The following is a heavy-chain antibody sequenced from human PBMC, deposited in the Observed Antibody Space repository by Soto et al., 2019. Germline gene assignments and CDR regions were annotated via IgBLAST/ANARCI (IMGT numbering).Heavy chain of an antibody. J-gene: IGHJ5*02. V-gene: IGHV4-31*03. Sequence: KTSETLSLTCTVSGGSISSGGYYWSWIRQHPGKGLEWIGYIYYSGSTYYNPSLKSRVTISVDTSKNQFSLKLSSVTAADTALYYCARDGAYCSGSYYNWFDPWGQGTLVTVSS. CDR3: ARDGAYCSGSYYNWFDP. D-gene: IGHD3-10*01. CDR2: IYYSGST. CDR1: GGSISSGGYY.